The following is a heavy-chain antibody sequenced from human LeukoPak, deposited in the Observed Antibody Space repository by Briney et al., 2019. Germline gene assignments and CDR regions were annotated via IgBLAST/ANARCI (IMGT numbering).Heavy chain of an antibody. Sequence: SETLSLTCTVSGGSISSGGYYWSWIRQHPGKGLEWIGYIYYSGSTYYNPSLKSRVTISVDKSKNQFSLKLSSVTAADTAVYYCARGGIAAAGTDYWGQGTLVTVSS. CDR2: IYYSGST. V-gene: IGHV4-31*03. CDR3: ARGGIAAAGTDY. CDR1: GGSISSGGYY. J-gene: IGHJ4*02. D-gene: IGHD6-13*01.